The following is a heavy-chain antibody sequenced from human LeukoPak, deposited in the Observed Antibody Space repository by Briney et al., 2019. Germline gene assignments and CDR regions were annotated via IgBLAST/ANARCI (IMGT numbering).Heavy chain of an antibody. J-gene: IGHJ5*02. CDR1: GGSISSSNW. CDR2: IYHSGST. V-gene: IGHV4-4*02. D-gene: IGHD3-10*01. CDR3: ARFSYYYGSGDRNWFDP. Sequence: SETLSLTCAVSGGSISSSNWWSRVRQPPGKGLEWIGEIYHSGSTNYNPSLKSRVTISVDKSKNQFSLKLSSVTAADTAVYYCARFSYYYGSGDRNWFDPWGQGTLVTVSS.